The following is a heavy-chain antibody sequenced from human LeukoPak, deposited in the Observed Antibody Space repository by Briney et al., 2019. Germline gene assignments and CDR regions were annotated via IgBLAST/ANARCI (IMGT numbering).Heavy chain of an antibody. Sequence: PGGSLRLSCAASGFTFSSYIMNWVRQAPGKGLEWAAVISYDGSNKYYADSVKGRFTISRDNSKNTLYQQMNSPRAEDTAVYYCARRLNSYGSGSTVSYYYYGMDVWGQGTTVTVSS. CDR1: GFTFSSYI. V-gene: IGHV3-30*03. CDR2: ISYDGSNK. CDR3: ARRLNSYGSGSTVSYYYYGMDV. J-gene: IGHJ6*02. D-gene: IGHD3-10*01.